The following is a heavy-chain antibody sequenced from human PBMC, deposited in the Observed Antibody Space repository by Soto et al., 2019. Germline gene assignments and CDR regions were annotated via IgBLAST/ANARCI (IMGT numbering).Heavy chain of an antibody. Sequence: QITLKESGPTLVKPTQTLTLTCTFSGFSLSTSGVGVGWIRQPPGKALEWLALIYWDDDKRYSPSLKSRLTITKGTSKNQVVLTMTNMDPVDTATYYCARLVVVAATFDYWGQGTLVTVSS. CDR3: ARLVVVAATFDY. CDR1: GFSLSTSGVG. J-gene: IGHJ4*02. V-gene: IGHV2-5*02. D-gene: IGHD2-15*01. CDR2: IYWDDDK.